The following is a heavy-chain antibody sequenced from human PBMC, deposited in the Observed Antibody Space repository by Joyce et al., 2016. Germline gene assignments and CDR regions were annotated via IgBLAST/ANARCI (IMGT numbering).Heavy chain of an antibody. J-gene: IGHJ4*02. D-gene: IGHD4-17*01. Sequence: QVQLQESGPGLVKPSQTLSLTCSVSGGSISSGGYYWSWIRQHPGKGLEWIGYIYYSGRTFYNPSLRSRLTILVDTSENHFSLKLSSLTAADTAVYYCARAIDYGDYGFFDYWGQGTLVSVSS. CDR2: IYYSGRT. CDR3: ARAIDYGDYGFFDY. V-gene: IGHV4-31*03. CDR1: GGSISSGGYY.